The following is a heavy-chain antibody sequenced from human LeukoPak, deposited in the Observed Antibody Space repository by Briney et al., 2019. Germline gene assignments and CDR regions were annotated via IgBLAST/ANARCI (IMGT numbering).Heavy chain of an antibody. CDR1: GFTFSSYS. CDR2: ISSSSSYI. CDR3: ARDKTDSSGYYDAFDI. V-gene: IGHV3-21*01. J-gene: IGHJ3*02. D-gene: IGHD3-22*01. Sequence: GGSLRLSCAASGFTFSSYSMNWVRQAPGKGLEWVSSISSSSSYIYYADSVKGRFTISRDNAKNSLYLQMNSLRAGDTAVYYCARDKTDSSGYYDAFDIWGQGTMVTVSS.